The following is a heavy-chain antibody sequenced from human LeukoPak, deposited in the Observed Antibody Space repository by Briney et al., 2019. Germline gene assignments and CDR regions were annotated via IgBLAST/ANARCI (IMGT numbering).Heavy chain of an antibody. J-gene: IGHJ5*02. CDR1: GFSFSSFD. CDR3: AKDSSLYYHGSGSYYNDH. CDR2: VSGSGGGT. Sequence: GGSLRLSCAASGFSFSSFDMSWVRQAQGKGLEWVSSVSGSGGGTYYADSVKGRFTSSRDNSGNTLYLQMNSLRAEDTAIYYCAKDSSLYYHGSGSYYNDHWGQGTLVTVAS. V-gene: IGHV3-23*01. D-gene: IGHD3-10*01.